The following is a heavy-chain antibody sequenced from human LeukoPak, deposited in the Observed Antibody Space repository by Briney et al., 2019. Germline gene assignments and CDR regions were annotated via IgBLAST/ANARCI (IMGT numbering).Heavy chain of an antibody. V-gene: IGHV1-8*02. D-gene: IGHD3-22*01. CDR2: MNPNSGNT. CDR3: ARFSSGYYYPNWFDP. J-gene: IGHJ5*02. Sequence: ASVKVSCKASGYTFTGYYMHWVRQATGQGLEWMGWMNPNSGNTGYAQKFQGRVTMTRNTSISTAYMELSSLRSEDTAVYYCARFSSGYYYPNWFDPWGQGTLVTVSS. CDR1: GYTFTGYY.